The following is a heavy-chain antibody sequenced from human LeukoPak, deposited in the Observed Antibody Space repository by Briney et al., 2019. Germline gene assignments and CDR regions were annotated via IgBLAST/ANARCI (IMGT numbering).Heavy chain of an antibody. V-gene: IGHV3-30-3*01. J-gene: IGHJ6*02. Sequence: GGSLRLSCAASGFTFSSYAMHWVRQAPGKGLEWVTVISYDGSNKYYADSVKGRFTISRDNSKNTLYLQMNSLRAEDTAVYYCAREWELLIYYYGMDVWGQGTTVTVSS. CDR3: AREWELLIYYYGMDV. D-gene: IGHD1-26*01. CDR2: ISYDGSNK. CDR1: GFTFSSYA.